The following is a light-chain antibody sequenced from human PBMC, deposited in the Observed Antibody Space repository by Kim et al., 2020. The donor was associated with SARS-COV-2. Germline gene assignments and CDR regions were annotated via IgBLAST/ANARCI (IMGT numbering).Light chain of an antibody. Sequence: GQSISISCTGTSSDVGAYNYVSWYQQHPGNAPKLVLYDVNNRPSGVSDRFSGSKSGNTASLTISGLQAEDEADYYCSSYTSSTTLVFGGGTQLTVL. CDR3: SSYTSSTTLV. J-gene: IGLJ2*01. CDR2: DVN. CDR1: SSDVGAYNY. V-gene: IGLV2-14*03.